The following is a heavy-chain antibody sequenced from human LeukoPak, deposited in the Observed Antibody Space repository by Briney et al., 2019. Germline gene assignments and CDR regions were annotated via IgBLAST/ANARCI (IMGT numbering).Heavy chain of an antibody. J-gene: IGHJ4*02. CDR1: GFTFSDYY. CDR2: ISSSGSTI. Sequence: GGSLRLSCAASGFTFSDYYMSWIRQAPGKGLEWVSYISSSGSTIYYADFVKGRFTISRDNAKNSLYLQMNSLRAEDTAVYYCARVLDDILTGYYFDYWGQGTLVTVSS. V-gene: IGHV3-11*01. D-gene: IGHD3-9*01. CDR3: ARVLDDILTGYYFDY.